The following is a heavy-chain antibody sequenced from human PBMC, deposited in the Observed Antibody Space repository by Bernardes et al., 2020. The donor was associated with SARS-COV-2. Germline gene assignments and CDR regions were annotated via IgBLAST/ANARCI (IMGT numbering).Heavy chain of an antibody. Sequence: SETLSLTCAVSGGSISSSNWWSWVRQPPGKGLEWIAEIYHSGTTNYNPSLKSRVTISVDKSKNQFSLKLSSVTAADTAVYYCAREVGDSSSSFDPWGQGTLVTVSS. V-gene: IGHV4-4*02. D-gene: IGHD6-13*01. CDR2: IYHSGTT. CDR3: AREVGDSSSSFDP. J-gene: IGHJ5*02. CDR1: GGSISSSNW.